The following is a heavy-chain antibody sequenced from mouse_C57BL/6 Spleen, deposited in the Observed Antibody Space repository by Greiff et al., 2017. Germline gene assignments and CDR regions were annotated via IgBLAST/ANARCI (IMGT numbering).Heavy chain of an antibody. CDR2: IYPGSGST. Sequence: QVQLQQPGAELVKPGASVTMSCKASGYTFTSYWITWVKQRPGQGLEWIGDIYPGSGSTNYNAKFKSKATLTVDTSSSTAYMQLSSLTSEDSAVYYCASPAQAAAWFAYWGQGTLVTVSA. D-gene: IGHD3-2*02. V-gene: IGHV1-55*01. J-gene: IGHJ3*01. CDR3: ASPAQAAAWFAY. CDR1: GYTFTSYW.